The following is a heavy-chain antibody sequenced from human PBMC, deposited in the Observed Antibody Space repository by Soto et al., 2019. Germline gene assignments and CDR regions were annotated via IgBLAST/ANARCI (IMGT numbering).Heavy chain of an antibody. CDR1: GFTFSSHA. CDR3: ARDRDGYGSFDI. CDR2: ISGGGGST. V-gene: IGHV3-23*01. Sequence: ETLSLSCAASGFTFSSHAMNWVRQTSGKGLEWVSSISGGGGSTYYADSVKGRFTISRDNSKKTLHLQLNSLRAGDTAVYYCARDRDGYGSFDIWGLGTMVTVSS. D-gene: IGHD5-18*01. J-gene: IGHJ3*02.